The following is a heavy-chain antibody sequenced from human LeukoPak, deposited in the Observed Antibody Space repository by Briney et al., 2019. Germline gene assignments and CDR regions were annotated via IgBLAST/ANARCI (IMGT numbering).Heavy chain of an antibody. J-gene: IGHJ6*03. CDR1: GDSISSDYYY. D-gene: IGHD4-17*01. Sequence: LETLSLTCTVSGDSISSDYYYWGWIRQPPGKGLEWIANIYYSGSTYYNPSLKSRVTISVDTSKNQFSLKVTSVTAADTAVYYCATQVFGDFYMDVWGKGTTVTVSS. CDR2: IYYSGST. CDR3: ATQVFGDFYMDV. V-gene: IGHV4-39*01.